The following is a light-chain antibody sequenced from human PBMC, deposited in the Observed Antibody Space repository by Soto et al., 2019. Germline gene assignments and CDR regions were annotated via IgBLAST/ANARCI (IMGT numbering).Light chain of an antibody. CDR1: QRLSSN. J-gene: IGKJ1*01. Sequence: EIVLTQSPVTLSVSPGERVTLSCRASQRLSSNLAWYQQRPGQAPRLLIYGASIRATDIPARFIGSGSGTGFTLTIGSFRSEDFAVYYCQQYINWPRTFGQGTKVGVK. CDR3: QQYINWPRT. CDR2: GAS. V-gene: IGKV3-15*01.